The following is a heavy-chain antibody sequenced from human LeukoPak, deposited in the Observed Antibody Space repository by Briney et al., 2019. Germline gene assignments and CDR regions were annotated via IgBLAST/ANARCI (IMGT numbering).Heavy chain of an antibody. CDR1: GGSFSNYY. J-gene: IGHJ4*02. CDR2: IYYCGST. CDR3: ASLTLSGARGGPEFDY. D-gene: IGHD7-27*01. V-gene: IGHV4-59*08. Sequence: PSETLSLTCTVSGGSFSNYYWSWIRQPPGKGLAYIGYIYYCGSTNYNPSLQSRVTISVDTSKNQFSLRLSAVTAADTAVYYCASLTLSGARGGPEFDYWGQGTLVTVSS.